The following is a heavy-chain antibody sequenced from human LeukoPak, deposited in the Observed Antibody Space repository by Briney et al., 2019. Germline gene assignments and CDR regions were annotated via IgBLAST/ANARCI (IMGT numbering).Heavy chain of an antibody. D-gene: IGHD6-13*01. J-gene: IGHJ6*03. Sequence: SETLPLTCAVYGGSFSGYYWSWIRQPPGKGLEWIGEINHSGSTNYNPSLKSRVTISVDTSKNQFSLKLSSVTAAGTAVYYCASMRGEYSSSWYRGYYYYYYMDVWGKGTTVTVSS. V-gene: IGHV4-34*01. CDR2: INHSGST. CDR3: ASMRGEYSSSWYRGYYYYYYMDV. CDR1: GGSFSGYY.